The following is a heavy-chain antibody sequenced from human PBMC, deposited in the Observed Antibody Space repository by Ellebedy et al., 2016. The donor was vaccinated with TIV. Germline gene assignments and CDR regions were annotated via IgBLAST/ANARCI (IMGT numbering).Heavy chain of an antibody. CDR3: ARAADDSRAGFGYYYYGMDV. V-gene: IGHV3-30*04. CDR2: ISYDGNNK. D-gene: IGHD3-10*01. Sequence: GESLKISXAASGFTFSSYAMHWVRQAPGKGLEWVAVISYDGNNKYYADSVKGRFTISRDNSKNTLYLQMNSLRAEDTAVYYCARAADDSRAGFGYYYYGMDVWGQGTTITVSS. J-gene: IGHJ6*02. CDR1: GFTFSSYA.